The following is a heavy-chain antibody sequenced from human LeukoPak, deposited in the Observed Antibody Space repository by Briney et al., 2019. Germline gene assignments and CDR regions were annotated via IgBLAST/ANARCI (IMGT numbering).Heavy chain of an antibody. CDR2: SSGSSI. CDR1: GFTFSDYY. Sequence: GGSLRLSCAASGFTFSDYYMSWIRQAPGKGLEWVSYSSGSSIYYADFVKGRFSISRDNAKNSLYLQMNSLRAEDTAVYYCAREGSSSWYVDYWGQGTLVAVSS. J-gene: IGHJ4*02. D-gene: IGHD6-13*01. CDR3: AREGSSSWYVDY. V-gene: IGHV3-11*01.